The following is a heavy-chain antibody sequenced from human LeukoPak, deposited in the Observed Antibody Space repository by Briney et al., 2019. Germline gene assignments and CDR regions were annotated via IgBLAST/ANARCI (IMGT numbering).Heavy chain of an antibody. Sequence: SETLSLTCAVSGGSISRYYWNWIRQPPGKGLEWIGYIFSNGSSNYNPSLKSRVAISLDTSKRQFSLRLTSVTAADTAVYYCARDGCGSTSCCSDYYYGMHVWRQGTTVTVSS. CDR2: IFSNGSS. CDR3: ARDGCGSTSCCSDYYYGMHV. CDR1: GGSISRYY. J-gene: IGHJ6*02. V-gene: IGHV4-59*01. D-gene: IGHD2-2*01.